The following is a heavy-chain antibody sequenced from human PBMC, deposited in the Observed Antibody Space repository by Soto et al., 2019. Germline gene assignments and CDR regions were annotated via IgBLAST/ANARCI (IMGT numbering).Heavy chain of an antibody. CDR2: IYYSGST. Sequence: QVQLQESGPGLVKPSETLSLTCTVSGGSISSYYWSWIRQPPGKGLEWIGYIYYSGSTNYNPSLKSRVTISVDTSKNQFSLELTSVTAADTAVYYCAGSKRSGPPFDYWGQGTLVTVSS. V-gene: IGHV4-59*01. CDR1: GGSISSYY. J-gene: IGHJ4*02. CDR3: AGSKRSGPPFDY. D-gene: IGHD2-15*01.